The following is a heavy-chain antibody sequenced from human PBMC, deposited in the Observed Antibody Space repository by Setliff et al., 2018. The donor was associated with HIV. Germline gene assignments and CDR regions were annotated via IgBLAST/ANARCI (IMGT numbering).Heavy chain of an antibody. Sequence: SETLSLTCTVSGDSISSGGYYWSWIRQLPGKGLEWIGYIYYSGATYYNPSLKNRVTIPLDTSKSQFSLKLTSVTAADTALYYCASGRGAKGGYDYFGSWGQGTLVTVSS. CDR2: IYYSGAT. J-gene: IGHJ4*02. CDR3: ASGRGAKGGYDYFGS. CDR1: GDSISSGGYY. V-gene: IGHV4-31*03. D-gene: IGHD5-12*01.